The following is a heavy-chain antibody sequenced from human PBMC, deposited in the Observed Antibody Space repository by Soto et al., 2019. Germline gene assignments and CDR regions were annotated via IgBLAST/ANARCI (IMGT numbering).Heavy chain of an antibody. CDR2: IIPIFGTA. CDR3: ARGDGDGYNFADWYFDL. D-gene: IGHD5-12*01. J-gene: IGHJ2*01. Sequence: QVQLVQSGAEVKKPGSSVKVSCKASGGTFSSYAISWVRQAPGQGLEWMGGIIPIFGTANYAQKFQGRVTITADESTSTAYMELSSLRSEDTVVYYCARGDGDGYNFADWYFDLWGRGTLVTVSS. CDR1: GGTFSSYA. V-gene: IGHV1-69*01.